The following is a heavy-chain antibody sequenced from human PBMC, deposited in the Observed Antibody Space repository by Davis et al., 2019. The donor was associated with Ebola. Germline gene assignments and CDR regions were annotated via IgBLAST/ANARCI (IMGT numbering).Heavy chain of an antibody. Sequence: PSETLSLTCAISGDSVSGNSGAWNWIRQSPSRGLEWLGRTYYTSKWYNDYAVSVKSRITISPDTSKNQFFLNLRSVTAADTAVYFCARHLVGYCSGGSCLEEALNWFDPWGQGTLVTVSS. J-gene: IGHJ5*02. CDR1: GDSVSGNSGA. D-gene: IGHD2-15*01. V-gene: IGHV6-1*01. CDR3: ARHLVGYCSGGSCLEEALNWFDP. CDR2: TYYTSKWYN.